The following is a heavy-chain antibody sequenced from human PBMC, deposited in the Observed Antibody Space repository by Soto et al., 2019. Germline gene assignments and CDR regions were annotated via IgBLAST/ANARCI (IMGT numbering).Heavy chain of an antibody. CDR2: INSDGSST. J-gene: IGHJ6*02. Sequence: GGSLRLSCAVSGSTFSNDWMHWVRQAPGKGLVWVSHINSDGSSTNYADFVKGRFTIARDNAKNTVYLQMNSLRAEDTAVYYCARDRSYSLDVWGQGTTVTVS. CDR1: GSTFSNDW. V-gene: IGHV3-74*01. CDR3: ARDRSYSLDV.